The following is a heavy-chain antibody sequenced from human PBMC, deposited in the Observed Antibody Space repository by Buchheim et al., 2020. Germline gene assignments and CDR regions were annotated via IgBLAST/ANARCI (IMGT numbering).Heavy chain of an antibody. CDR3: AKGDRITGTTFVDY. D-gene: IGHD1-7*01. J-gene: IGHJ4*02. CDR1: GFTLRSYA. CDR2: ISGSGGNT. Sequence: EVQLLESGGGLVQPGGSLRLSCAASGFTLRSYAMSWVRQAPGKGLEWVSAISGSGGNTYYADSVKGRFTISRDNSKNTLYLQMNSLRTEDTTPYYRAKGDRITGTTFVDYWGQGTL. V-gene: IGHV3-23*01.